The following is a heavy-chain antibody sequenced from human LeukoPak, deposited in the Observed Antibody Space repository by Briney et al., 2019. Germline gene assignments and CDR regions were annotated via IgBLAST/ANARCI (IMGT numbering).Heavy chain of an antibody. Sequence: PGGSLRLSCAASGFTFSSYSMNWVRQAPGKGLEWVSSISSSSSYIYYADSVKGRFTISRDNAKNSLYLQMNSLRDEDTAVYYCARDWTLRAEKTTYQKGYCSSSYCAPPAYYFDYWGQGTLVTVSS. CDR1: GFTFSSYS. CDR3: ARDWTLRAEKTTYQKGYCSSSYCAPPAYYFDY. V-gene: IGHV3-21*01. J-gene: IGHJ4*02. D-gene: IGHD2-2*01. CDR2: ISSSSSYI.